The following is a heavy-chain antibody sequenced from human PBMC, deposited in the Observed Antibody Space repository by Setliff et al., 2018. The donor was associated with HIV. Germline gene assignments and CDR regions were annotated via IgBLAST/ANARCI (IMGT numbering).Heavy chain of an antibody. CDR1: GNRFSDYY. CDR3: ARARLRGGESGFQH. CDR2: ISSSGDTT. Sequence: LRLSCAGSGNRFSDYYMSWIRQAPGKGLEWVSYISSSGDTTYYADSVKGRFTISRDNAKNSLYLQMKSLRAEDTALYYCARARLRGGESGFQHWGQGTLVTVSS. V-gene: IGHV3-11*04. D-gene: IGHD2-21*01. J-gene: IGHJ1*01.